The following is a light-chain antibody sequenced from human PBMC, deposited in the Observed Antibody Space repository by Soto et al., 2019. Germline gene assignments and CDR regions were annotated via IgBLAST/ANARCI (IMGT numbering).Light chain of an antibody. V-gene: IGKV3-20*01. CDR3: QQYESSQT. Sequence: EIGLTQSPGTLSLSPGERATLSCRASQSVSSRFLAWYQQKPGQAPKVLIYGASTRATGIPDRFSGSGSGTDFSLTISRPEPEDFAVYYCQQYESSQTFGQGTKVE. CDR2: GAS. J-gene: IGKJ1*01. CDR1: QSVSSRF.